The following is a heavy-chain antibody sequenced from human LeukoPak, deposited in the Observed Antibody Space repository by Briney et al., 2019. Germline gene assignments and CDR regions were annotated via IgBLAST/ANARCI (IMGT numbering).Heavy chain of an antibody. D-gene: IGHD4-23*01. CDR2: INAGNGNT. CDR1: GYTFTSYA. V-gene: IGHV1-3*01. CDR3: ARDYGGSSGWFDP. J-gene: IGHJ5*02. Sequence: ASVKVSCKASGYTFTSYAMHWVRQAPGQRLEWMGWINAGNGNTKYSQKFQGRVTITRDTSASTAYMELRSPTSEDTAVYYCARDYGGSSGWFDPWGQGTLVTVSS.